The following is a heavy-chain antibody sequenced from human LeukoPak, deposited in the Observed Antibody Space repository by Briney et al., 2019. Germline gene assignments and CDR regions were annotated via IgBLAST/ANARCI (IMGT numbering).Heavy chain of an antibody. Sequence: SETLSLTCTVSGGSISSYYWSWIRQPPGKGLEWIGYIYYSGSTNYNPSLKSRVTISVDTSKNQFSLKLSSVTAADTAVYYCARHGNYYDQAFDYWGQGTLATVSS. J-gene: IGHJ4*02. CDR1: GGSISSYY. CDR2: IYYSGST. V-gene: IGHV4-59*08. CDR3: ARHGNYYDQAFDY. D-gene: IGHD3-22*01.